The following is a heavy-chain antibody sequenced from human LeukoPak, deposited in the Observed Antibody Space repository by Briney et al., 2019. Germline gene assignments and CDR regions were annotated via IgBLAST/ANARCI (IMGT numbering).Heavy chain of an antibody. CDR1: GFTFSSYA. CDR3: AKFAGFGELLYEDFDY. Sequence: GGSLRLSCAASGFTFSSYAMSWVRQAPGKGLEWVSAISGSGGSTYYADSVKGRFTISRDNSKNTLYLQMNSLRAEDTAVYYSAKFAGFGELLYEDFDYWGQGTLVTVSS. J-gene: IGHJ4*02. CDR2: ISGSGGST. D-gene: IGHD3-10*01. V-gene: IGHV3-23*01.